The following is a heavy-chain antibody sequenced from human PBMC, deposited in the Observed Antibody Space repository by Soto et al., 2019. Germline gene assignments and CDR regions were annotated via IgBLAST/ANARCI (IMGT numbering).Heavy chain of an antibody. V-gene: IGHV3-30*03. Sequence: GGSLRLSCAASVFTLSTYIMHWVRQAPGKGLEWVAVMSSDGNNKYYADSVKGRFTISRDTTKNTLYLQMDSLRIEDTAVYFCAREVGVGATSNLWGRGTLVTVSS. J-gene: IGHJ2*01. CDR1: VFTLSTYI. CDR3: AREVGVGATSNL. D-gene: IGHD1-26*01. CDR2: MSSDGNNK.